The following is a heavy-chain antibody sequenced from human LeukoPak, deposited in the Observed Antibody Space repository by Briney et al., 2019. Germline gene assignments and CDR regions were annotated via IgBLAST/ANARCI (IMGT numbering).Heavy chain of an antibody. D-gene: IGHD4-23*01. CDR2: IYYSGST. V-gene: IGHV4-39*07. J-gene: IGHJ4*02. CDR1: GGSISSSSYY. Sequence: PSEILSLTRTVSGGSISSSSYYWGWIRQPPGKGLEWIGSIYYSGSTYYNPSLKSRVTISVDTSKNQFSLKLSSVTAADTAVYYCARAYGGNPDYWGQGTLVTVSS. CDR3: ARAYGGNPDY.